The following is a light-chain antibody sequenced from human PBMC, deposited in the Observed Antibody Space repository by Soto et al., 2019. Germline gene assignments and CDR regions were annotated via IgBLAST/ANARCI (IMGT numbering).Light chain of an antibody. CDR1: QSISTY. CDR2: TAS. J-gene: IGKJ1*01. V-gene: IGKV1-39*01. Sequence: DIQMTQSPSALPASVVDRFTLTFRASQSISTYLNWYQQKPGKAPDLLIYTASSLESGVPSRFSGSGSGTDFTLTISSLQPEDFATYFCQQSYSRPRTFGQGTKVDIK. CDR3: QQSYSRPRT.